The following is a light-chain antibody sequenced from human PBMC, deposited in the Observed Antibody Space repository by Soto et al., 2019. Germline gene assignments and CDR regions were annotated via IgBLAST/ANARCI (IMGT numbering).Light chain of an antibody. V-gene: IGLV1-44*01. Sequence: QSVLTQPPSVSGTPGLRVNISCSGGISNIGKDTVNWYQQLPGTAPKLLMFNDDTRPSGVPDLSSGYRSGTSASLAISGLPEDDDDVYFCSTWDDSLTGWVFGGGTKLTVL. J-gene: IGLJ3*02. CDR1: ISNIGKDT. CDR3: STWDDSLTGWV. CDR2: NDD.